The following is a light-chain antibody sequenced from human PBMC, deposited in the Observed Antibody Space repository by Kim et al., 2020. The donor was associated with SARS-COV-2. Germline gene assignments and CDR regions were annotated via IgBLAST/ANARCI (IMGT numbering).Light chain of an antibody. J-gene: IGLJ3*02. CDR1: SGAIASFY. V-gene: IGLV6-57*03. CDR2: GAN. CDR3: QSFDSNNLWV. Sequence: NFMLTQPPSVSDSPGKTITISCTRSSGAIASFYVQWFQQRPGSAPTTVIFGANQRPSGVPDRFSASVAQSSGSASLTISGLKTEDEADYYCQSFDSNNLWVFGGGTQLTVL.